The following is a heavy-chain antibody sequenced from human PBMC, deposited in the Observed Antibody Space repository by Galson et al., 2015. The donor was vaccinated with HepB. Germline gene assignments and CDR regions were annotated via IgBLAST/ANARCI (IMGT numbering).Heavy chain of an antibody. Sequence: SLRLSCAASGFTFSSYSMNWVRQAPGKGLEWVSYISSSSSTIYYADSVKGRFTISRDNAKNSLYLQMNSLRDEDTAVYYCAREVEGFLEWLSRKGDYYYGMDVWGQGTTVTVSS. CDR3: AREVEGFLEWLSRKGDYYYGMDV. CDR2: ISSSSSTI. J-gene: IGHJ6*02. CDR1: GFTFSSYS. D-gene: IGHD3-3*01. V-gene: IGHV3-48*02.